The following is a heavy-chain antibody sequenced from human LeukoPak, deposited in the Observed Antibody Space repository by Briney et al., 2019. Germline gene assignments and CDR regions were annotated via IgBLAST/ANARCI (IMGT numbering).Heavy chain of an antibody. CDR3: AKRGVVIRVILVGFHKEAYYFDS. J-gene: IGHJ4*02. V-gene: IGHV3-23*01. CDR2: ISGSGGTT. Sequence: GGSLRLSCAVSGITLSNYGMTWVRQAPGKGLEWVAGISGSGGTTRYADSVKGRFTISRDNPENTLYLQMNSLRAEDTAVYFCAKRGVVIRVILVGFHKEAYYFDSWGQGALVTVSS. D-gene: IGHD3-22*01. CDR1: GITLSNYG.